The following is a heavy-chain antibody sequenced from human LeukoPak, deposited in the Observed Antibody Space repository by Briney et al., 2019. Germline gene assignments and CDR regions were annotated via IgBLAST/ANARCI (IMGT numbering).Heavy chain of an antibody. CDR3: AELGITMIGGV. CDR1: GFTFSSSA. CDR2: ISGSGGNT. D-gene: IGHD3-10*02. Sequence: GGSLRLSCAASGFTFSSSAMSWVRHAPGKGLEWVSAISGSGGNTYYADSVKGRFTISRDNSKNTLYMQMNSLRAEDTAVYYCAELGITMIGGVWGKGTTVTISS. V-gene: IGHV3-23*01. J-gene: IGHJ6*04.